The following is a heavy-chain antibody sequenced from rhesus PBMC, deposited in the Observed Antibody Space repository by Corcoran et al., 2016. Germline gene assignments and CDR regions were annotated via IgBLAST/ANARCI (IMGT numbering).Heavy chain of an antibody. J-gene: IGHJ4*01. CDR1: GGSISSSY. D-gene: IGHD2-33*01. V-gene: IGHV4-169*02. Sequence: QLQLQESGPGLVKPSETLSVTCAVSGGSISSSYWSWIRQAPGKGLEWIGYIYVSGSRTNYNPALKSRVTLSVDKSKNQLSLKLSSVTAADTAVYYCASGDEYSYYWGQGVLVTVSS. CDR3: ASGDEYSYY. CDR2: IYVSGSRT.